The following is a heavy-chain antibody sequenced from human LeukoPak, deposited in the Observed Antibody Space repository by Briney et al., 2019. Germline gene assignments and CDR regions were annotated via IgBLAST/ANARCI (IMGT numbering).Heavy chain of an antibody. D-gene: IGHD3-22*01. Sequence: ASVKVSCKASGYTFTANYIHGVRQAPGQGREWVGRIHPKSGGAKYAQKFRERVTLHRDTSNNTAYIELSGLRSDDAAVYYCARAYYDSSGYFGWCTAYYYYYMDVWGEGTTVTISS. CDR3: ARAYYDSSGYFGWCTAYYYYYMDV. V-gene: IGHV1-2*06. J-gene: IGHJ6*03. CDR1: GYTFTANY. CDR2: IHPKSGGA.